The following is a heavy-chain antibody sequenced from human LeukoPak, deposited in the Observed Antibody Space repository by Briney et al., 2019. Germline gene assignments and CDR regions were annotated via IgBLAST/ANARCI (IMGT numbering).Heavy chain of an antibody. Sequence: SETLSLTCTVSGGSVSDYYWSWIRQSPGKGLEWIGYIYYSGSTHYNPSLKSRVTISVDTSKNQFSLKLSSVTAADTAVYYCAKGLLGYGGDSSLPNHPFDYWGQGILVTVSS. CDR3: AKGLLGYGGDSSLPNHPFDY. V-gene: IGHV4-59*08. D-gene: IGHD2-21*02. J-gene: IGHJ4*02. CDR1: GGSVSDYY. CDR2: IYYSGST.